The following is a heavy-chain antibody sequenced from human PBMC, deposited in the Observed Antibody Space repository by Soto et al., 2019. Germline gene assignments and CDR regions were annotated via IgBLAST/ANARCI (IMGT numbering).Heavy chain of an antibody. V-gene: IGHV1-3*01. CDR2: INAGNGNT. D-gene: IGHD3-3*01. CDR1: GYTFTSYA. Sequence: ASVKVSCKASGYTFTSYAMHWVRQAPGQRLEWMGWINAGNGNTKYSQKFQGRVTITRDTSASTAYMELSSLRSEDTAVYYCARGEPIFGVVSRFESCDYWGQGTLVTVSS. CDR3: ARGEPIFGVVSRFESCDY. J-gene: IGHJ4*02.